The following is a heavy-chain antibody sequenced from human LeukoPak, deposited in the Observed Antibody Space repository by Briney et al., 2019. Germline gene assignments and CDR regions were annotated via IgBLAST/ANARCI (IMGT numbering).Heavy chain of an antibody. D-gene: IGHD4-17*01. CDR3: AREGDYGDANFDY. J-gene: IGHJ4*02. Sequence: ASVKVSCKASGGTFSSYAISWVRQAPGQGLEWMGGITPIFGTANYAQKFQGRVTITADKSTSTAYMELSSLRSEDTAVYYCAREGDYGDANFDYWGQGTLVTVSS. CDR1: GGTFSSYA. V-gene: IGHV1-69*06. CDR2: ITPIFGTA.